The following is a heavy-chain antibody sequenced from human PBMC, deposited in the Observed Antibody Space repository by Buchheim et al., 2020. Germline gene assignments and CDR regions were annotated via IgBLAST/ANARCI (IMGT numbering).Heavy chain of an antibody. D-gene: IGHD2-15*01. J-gene: IGHJ4*02. CDR1: GFTFSSYA. Sequence: QVQLVESGGGVVQPGRSLRLSCAASGFTFSSYAMHWVRQAPGKGLEWVAVISYDGSNKYYADSVTGRFTISRDNSKNTLYLQMNSLRAEDTAVYYCARGPLHCSGGSCYSDSVFDYWGQGTL. CDR3: ARGPLHCSGGSCYSDSVFDY. V-gene: IGHV3-30-3*01. CDR2: ISYDGSNK.